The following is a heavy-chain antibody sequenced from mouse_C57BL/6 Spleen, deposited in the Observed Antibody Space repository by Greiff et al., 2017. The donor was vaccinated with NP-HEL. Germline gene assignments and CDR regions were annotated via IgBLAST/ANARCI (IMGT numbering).Heavy chain of an antibody. D-gene: IGHD2-4*01. CDR2: IYPGNSDT. V-gene: IGHV1-5*01. J-gene: IGHJ3*01. CDR1: GYTFTSYW. Sequence: VQLKQSGTVLARPGASVKMSCKTSGYTFTSYWMHWVKQRPGQGLEWIGAIYPGNSDTSYNQKFKGKAKLTAVTSASTAYMELSSLTNEDSAVYYCTRGGIYYDYDRFAYWGQGTLVTVSA. CDR3: TRGGIYYDYDRFAY.